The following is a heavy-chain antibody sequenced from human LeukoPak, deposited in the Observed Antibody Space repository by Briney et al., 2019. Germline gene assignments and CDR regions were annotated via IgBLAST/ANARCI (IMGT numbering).Heavy chain of an antibody. J-gene: IGHJ3*02. CDR1: GGSISSSSYY. CDR3: ARDAPFVDDAFDI. CDR2: IYYSGST. D-gene: IGHD3-9*01. Sequence: SETLSLTCTVSGGSISSSSYYWGWLRQPRGKGLEWIGSIYYSGSTYHNPSIKSRATISVDTSKNQFSLKLSSVTAADTAVYYCARDAPFVDDAFDIWGQGTMVTVSS. V-gene: IGHV4-39*07.